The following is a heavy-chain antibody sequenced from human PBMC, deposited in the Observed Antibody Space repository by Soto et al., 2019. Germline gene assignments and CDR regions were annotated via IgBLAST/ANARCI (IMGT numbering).Heavy chain of an antibody. CDR2: VFHSGST. V-gene: IGHV4-30-2*01. CDR3: ARVSXXAGSDH. Sequence: SETLSLTCAVSGGSISSGGDSWSWIRQPPGKGLEWIGYVFHSGSTYYGPSLQSRVTISIDGSKNQFYLELAFVTAADTAVYYCARVSXXAGSDHWGQGILVTVAS. J-gene: IGHJ4*02. D-gene: IGHD3-10*01. CDR1: GGSISSGGDS.